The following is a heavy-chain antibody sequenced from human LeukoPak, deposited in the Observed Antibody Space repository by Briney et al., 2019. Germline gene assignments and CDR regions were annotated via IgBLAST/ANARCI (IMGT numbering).Heavy chain of an antibody. CDR3: AGALGYCSSTSCDRTIDY. J-gene: IGHJ4*02. D-gene: IGHD2-2*02. Sequence: GGSLRLSCAASGFTFSTHGMHWVRQAPGKGLEWVAVISYDGSNKYYADSVKGRFTISRDNSKNTLYLQMNSLRAEDTAVYYCAGALGYCSSTSCDRTIDYWGQGTLVTVSS. CDR1: GFTFSTHG. V-gene: IGHV3-30*03. CDR2: ISYDGSNK.